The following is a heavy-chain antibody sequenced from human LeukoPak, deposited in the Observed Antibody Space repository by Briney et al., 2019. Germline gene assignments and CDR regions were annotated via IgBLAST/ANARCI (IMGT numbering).Heavy chain of an antibody. V-gene: IGHV1-2*02. D-gene: IGHD3-22*01. Sequence: ASVKVSCKASGYTFTGYYMHWVRQAPAKGLEWMGWIHPNSGGTNYAQKFQGRVTMTRDTSISTAYMELSRLRSDDTAVYYCARDYDSSGYSFDYWGQGTLVTVSS. CDR2: IHPNSGGT. CDR3: ARDYDSSGYSFDY. CDR1: GYTFTGYY. J-gene: IGHJ4*02.